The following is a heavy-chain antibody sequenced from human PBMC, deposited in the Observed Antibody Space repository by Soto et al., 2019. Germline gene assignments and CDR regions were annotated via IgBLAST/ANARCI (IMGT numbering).Heavy chain of an antibody. CDR2: ISGSGGST. CDR1: GFTFSSYA. D-gene: IGHD1-7*01. V-gene: IGHV3-23*01. J-gene: IGHJ5*02. CDR3: AKDRESLRNWNYYINWFAP. Sequence: PGGSLRLSCAASGFTFSSYAMSWVRQATGKGLEWVSAISGSGGSTYYADSVKGRFTISRDNSKNTLYLQMNSLRAEDTAVYYCAKDRESLRNWNYYINWFAPWGQGTLVTVSS.